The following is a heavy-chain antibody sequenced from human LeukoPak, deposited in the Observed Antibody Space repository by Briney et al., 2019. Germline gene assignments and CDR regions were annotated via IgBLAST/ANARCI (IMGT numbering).Heavy chain of an antibody. V-gene: IGHV3-33*06. D-gene: IGHD6-13*01. CDR1: VFTFSIHG. CDR2: IWYEGSNK. CDR3: AKDPHSSSWYRDAFDI. Sequence: PGGSLRLSCAASVFTFSIHGVLGVREAPGRAREGGADIWYEGSNKYYADSVKGRFTISRDNSKNTLYLPMNRLRAEDTAVYYCAKDPHSSSWYRDAFDIWGQGTMVTVSS. J-gene: IGHJ3*02.